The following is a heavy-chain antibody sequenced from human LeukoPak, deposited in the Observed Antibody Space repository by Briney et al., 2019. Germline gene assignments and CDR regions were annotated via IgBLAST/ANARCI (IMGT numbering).Heavy chain of an antibody. J-gene: IGHJ4*02. CDR3: AVAVADNSFDY. CDR2: INPNSGGT. V-gene: IGHV1-2*04. Sequence: ASVKVSCKASGYTFTGYYMHWVRQAPGQGLEWMGWINPNSGGTNYAQKFRGWVTMTRDTSISTAYMELSRLRSDDTAVYYCAVAVADNSFDYWGQGTLVTVSS. CDR1: GYTFTGYY. D-gene: IGHD6-19*01.